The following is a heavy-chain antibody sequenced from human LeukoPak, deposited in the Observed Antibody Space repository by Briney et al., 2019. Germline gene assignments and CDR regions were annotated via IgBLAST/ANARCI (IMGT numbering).Heavy chain of an antibody. V-gene: IGHV3-23*01. J-gene: IGHJ4*02. D-gene: IGHD2-2*01. CDR2: ISGSGGST. Sequence: GGSLRLSCAASGFTFSSYSMNWVRQAPGKGLEWVSAISGSGGSTYYADSVKGRFTISRDNSKNTLYLQMNSLRAEDTAVYYCAKDCSSTSCYRWGQGTLVTVSS. CDR1: GFTFSSYS. CDR3: AKDCSSTSCYR.